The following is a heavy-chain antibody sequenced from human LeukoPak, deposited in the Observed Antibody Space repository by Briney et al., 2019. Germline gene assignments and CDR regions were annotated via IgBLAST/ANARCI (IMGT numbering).Heavy chain of an antibody. Sequence: PSETLSLTCTVSGGSISSSSYYWGWIRQPPGKGLEWIGSIYYSGSTYYNPSLKSRVTISVDTSKNQFSLKLSSVTAADTAVYYCARGGSGSPGGWGQGTLVTVSS. CDR3: ARGGSGSPGG. J-gene: IGHJ4*02. CDR1: GGSISSSSYY. V-gene: IGHV4-39*07. D-gene: IGHD1-26*01. CDR2: IYYSGST.